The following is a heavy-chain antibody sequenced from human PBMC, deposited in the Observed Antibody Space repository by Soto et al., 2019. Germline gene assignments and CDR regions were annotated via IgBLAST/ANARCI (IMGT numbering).Heavy chain of an antibody. Sequence: SEPLSLTCAVYGGYFSGYYWSCIRQPPGKGLEWIGEINHSGSTNYNPSLKSRVTISVDTSKNQFSLKLSSVTAADTAVYYCARGRVRSSRKHYYYMDVWGKGTTVTVSS. J-gene: IGHJ6*03. CDR3: ARGRVRSSRKHYYYMDV. CDR2: INHSGST. V-gene: IGHV4-34*01. D-gene: IGHD2-2*01. CDR1: GGYFSGYY.